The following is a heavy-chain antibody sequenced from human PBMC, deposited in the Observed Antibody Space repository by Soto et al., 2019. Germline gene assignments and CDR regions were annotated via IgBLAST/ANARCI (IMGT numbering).Heavy chain of an antibody. CDR3: ARAYWCGGSCWAWSNWFDP. V-gene: IGHV6-1*01. J-gene: IGHJ5*02. Sequence: SQTLSLTCAISGDSVSSNSAAWNWIRQSPSRGLEWLGRTYYRSKWYNDYAVSVKSRITINPDTSKNQFSLRLNSVTPEDTAVYYCARAYWCGGSCWAWSNWFDPWRQGTLVTVSS. CDR1: GDSVSSNSAA. D-gene: IGHD2-15*01. CDR2: TYYRSKWYN.